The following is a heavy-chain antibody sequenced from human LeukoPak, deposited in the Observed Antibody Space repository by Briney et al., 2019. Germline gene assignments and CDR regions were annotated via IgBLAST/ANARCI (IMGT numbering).Heavy chain of an antibody. CDR1: GFTFSTYA. D-gene: IGHD3-3*01. J-gene: IGHJ4*02. CDR3: ASGEWLFFDY. CDR2: ITGNGATT. V-gene: IGHV3-23*01. Sequence: GGSLRLSCAASGFTFSTYAMTWVRQAPGKGLEWVSIITGNGATTYYADSVKGRFTISRDNSKNTLYLQMSSPRADDTAVYYCASGEWLFFDYWGQGTLVTVSS.